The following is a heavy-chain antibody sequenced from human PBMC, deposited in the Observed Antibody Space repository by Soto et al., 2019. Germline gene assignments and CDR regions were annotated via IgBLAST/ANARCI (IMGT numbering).Heavy chain of an antibody. V-gene: IGHV5-10-1*01. D-gene: IGHD2-21*01. CDR1: GYSFTSYW. J-gene: IGHJ6*02. Sequence: GESLKISCQGSGYSFTSYWISWVRQMPGKGLEWVGRIDPSDSYTRYSPSFQGHVTISVDKSTSTAYLQWTSLKAPDTATYYCARAYGGDVNYYGMDVWGQGTTVTVSS. CDR3: ARAYGGDVNYYGMDV. CDR2: IDPSDSYT.